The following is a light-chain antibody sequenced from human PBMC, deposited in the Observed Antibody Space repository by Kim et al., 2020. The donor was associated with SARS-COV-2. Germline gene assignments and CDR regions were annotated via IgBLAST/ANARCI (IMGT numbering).Light chain of an antibody. Sequence: PGESATRSGRASQSIGSSLAWYQHKPGQAPRLLIYDAFNRATGIPARFSGSGSGTDFTLTISSLEPEHFAVYYCQQRSNWYTFGQGTKLEI. CDR1: QSIGSS. J-gene: IGKJ2*01. CDR3: QQRSNWYT. V-gene: IGKV3-11*01. CDR2: DAF.